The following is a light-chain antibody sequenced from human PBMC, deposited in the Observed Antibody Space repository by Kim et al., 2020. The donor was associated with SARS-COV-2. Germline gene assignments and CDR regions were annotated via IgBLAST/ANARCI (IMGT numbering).Light chain of an antibody. V-gene: IGKV3-20*01. Sequence: EIVLTQSPGTLSLSPGERASLSCRASQDINTSHLAWYQQKPFQAPRLLVHSASTRATGIPDRFSGSGSGTDFTLTISRLEPEDFAVYYCHQYGSSPWTFGQGTRVEIK. CDR1: QDINTSH. CDR2: SAS. J-gene: IGKJ1*01. CDR3: HQYGSSPWT.